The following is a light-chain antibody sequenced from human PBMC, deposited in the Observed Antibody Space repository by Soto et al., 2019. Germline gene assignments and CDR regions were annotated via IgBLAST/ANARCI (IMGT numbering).Light chain of an antibody. CDR2: GNT. J-gene: IGLJ2*01. CDR1: SSNIGAGFD. CDR3: QSYDNSLNTIL. V-gene: IGLV1-40*01. Sequence: QLVLTQPPSVSGAPGQRVTISCTGTSSNIGAGFDVHWYQQIPGTAPKLLIFGNTNRPSGVPERFSGARSGASASLAISEPQPGDEAIYYCQSYDNSLNTILFGGGTKLTVL.